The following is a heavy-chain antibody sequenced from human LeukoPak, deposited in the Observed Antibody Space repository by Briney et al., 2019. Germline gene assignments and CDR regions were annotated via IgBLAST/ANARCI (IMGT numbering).Heavy chain of an antibody. Sequence: ASVKVSCKASGYTFTSYGISWVRQAPGQGLEWMGIINPNGGGTNYAQKFQGRVTMTRDTSISTAYMELSRLRSDDTAVYYCARDRLPVDYWGQGTLVTVSS. CDR3: ARDRLPVDY. J-gene: IGHJ4*02. V-gene: IGHV1-2*02. CDR2: INPNGGGT. CDR1: GYTFTSYG.